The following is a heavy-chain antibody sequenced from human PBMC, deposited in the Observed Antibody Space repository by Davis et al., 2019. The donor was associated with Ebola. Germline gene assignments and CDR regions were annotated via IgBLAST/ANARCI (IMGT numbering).Heavy chain of an antibody. J-gene: IGHJ6*04. Sequence: MPSETLSLTCTVSGGSISSYYWSWIRQPPGKGLEWIGYIYYSGSTNYNPSLKSRVTISVDTSKNQFSLRLNSVTAAETAVYYCARDGLIRDYGMDFWGKGTTVTVSS. CDR2: IYYSGST. D-gene: IGHD2-8*01. V-gene: IGHV4-59*12. CDR1: GGSISSYY. CDR3: ARDGLIRDYGMDF.